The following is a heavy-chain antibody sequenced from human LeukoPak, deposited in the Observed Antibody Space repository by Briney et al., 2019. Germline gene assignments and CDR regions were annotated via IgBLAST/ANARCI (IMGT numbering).Heavy chain of an antibody. J-gene: IGHJ6*04. CDR2: ISSSGGIT. CDR1: GFSFSSYE. D-gene: IGHD3-16*01. CDR3: ARRQLGMLLRMMDV. V-gene: IGHV3-48*03. Sequence: PGGSLRLSCAASGFSFSSYEMTWVRQAPGKGLEWISCISSSGGITYYAASVKGRFTISRDNAKNSLYLQMNSLRVEDTGVYYCARRQLGMLLRMMDVWAKGTTVTVSS.